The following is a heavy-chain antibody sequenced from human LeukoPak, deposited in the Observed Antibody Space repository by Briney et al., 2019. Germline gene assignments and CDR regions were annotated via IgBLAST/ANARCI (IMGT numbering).Heavy chain of an antibody. CDR1: SGSISSSSYH. CDR2: IYYSGST. CDR3: ARQIQLEHFDY. Sequence: SETLSLTCTVSSGSISSSSYHWGWIRQPPGKGLEWIGSIYYSGSTYYNPSLKSRVTISVDTSKNQFSLKLSSVTAADTAVYYCARQIQLEHFDYWGPGTLVTVSS. V-gene: IGHV4-39*01. J-gene: IGHJ4*02. D-gene: IGHD5-18*01.